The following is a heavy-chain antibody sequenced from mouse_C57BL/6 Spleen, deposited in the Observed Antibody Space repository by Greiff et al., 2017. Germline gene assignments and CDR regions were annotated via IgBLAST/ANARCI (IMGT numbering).Heavy chain of an antibody. J-gene: IGHJ4*01. Sequence: QVQLQQPGAELVMPGASVKLSCKASGYTFTSYWMHWVKQRPGQGLEWIGEIDPSDSYTNYNQKFKGKSTLTVDKSSSTAYMQLSSLTSEDSAVYYCARGSMDYAIDYWGQGTSVTVAS. CDR3: ARGSMDYAIDY. CDR2: IDPSDSYT. V-gene: IGHV1-69*01. CDR1: GYTFTSYW. D-gene: IGHD2-10*02.